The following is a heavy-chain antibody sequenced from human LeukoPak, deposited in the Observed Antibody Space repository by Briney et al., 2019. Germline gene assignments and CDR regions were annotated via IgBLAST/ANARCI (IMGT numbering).Heavy chain of an antibody. D-gene: IGHD4-17*01. V-gene: IGHV1-69*13. CDR1: GGTFSSYA. J-gene: IGHJ5*02. CDR2: IIPIFGTA. CDR3: ALTTVTTYNWFDP. Sequence: ASVKVSCKASGGTFSSYAISWVRRAPGQGLEWMGGIIPIFGTANYAQKFQGRVTITADESTSTAYMELSSLRSEDTAVYYCALTTVTTYNWFDPWGQGTLVTVSS.